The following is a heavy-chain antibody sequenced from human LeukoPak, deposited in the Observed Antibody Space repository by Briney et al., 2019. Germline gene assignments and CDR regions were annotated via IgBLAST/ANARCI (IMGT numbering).Heavy chain of an antibody. Sequence: SVKVSCKASGGTFSSYAISWVRQPPGQGLEWMGGIIPIFGTANYAQKFQGRVTITADESTSTAYMELSSLRSEDTAVYYCARVRARVLMVYAISGHFDYWGQGTLVTVSS. CDR1: GGTFSSYA. V-gene: IGHV1-69*13. CDR2: IIPIFGTA. D-gene: IGHD2-8*01. J-gene: IGHJ4*02. CDR3: ARVRARVLMVYAISGHFDY.